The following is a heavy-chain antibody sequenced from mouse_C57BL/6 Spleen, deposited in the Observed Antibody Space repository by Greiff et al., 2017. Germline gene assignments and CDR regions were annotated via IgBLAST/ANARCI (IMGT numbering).Heavy chain of an antibody. V-gene: IGHV1-61*01. Sequence: QVQLQQPGAELVRPGSSVKLSCKASGYTFTSYWMDWVKQRPGQGLEWIGNIYPSDSETHYNQKFKDKATLTVDKSSSTAYMQLSSLTSEDSAVYSCERGTAQASFDYWGQGTLVTVSA. J-gene: IGHJ3*01. D-gene: IGHD3-2*02. CDR3: ERGTAQASFDY. CDR2: IYPSDSET. CDR1: GYTFTSYW.